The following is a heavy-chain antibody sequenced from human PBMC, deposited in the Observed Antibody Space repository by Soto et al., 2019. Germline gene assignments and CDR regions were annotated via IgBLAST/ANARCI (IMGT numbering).Heavy chain of an antibody. J-gene: IGHJ5*02. CDR3: ARRERAAGTDWWFDP. Sequence: SETLSLTCTVSGGSISSGGFHWGWIRQPPGKGLEWIGSIYYSGSTYYSPSLKSRVTISVDTSKNQFSLKLSSVTAADTAVYYCARRERAAGTDWWFDPWGQGTLVT. D-gene: IGHD6-13*01. V-gene: IGHV4-39*01. CDR1: GGSISSGGFH. CDR2: IYYSGST.